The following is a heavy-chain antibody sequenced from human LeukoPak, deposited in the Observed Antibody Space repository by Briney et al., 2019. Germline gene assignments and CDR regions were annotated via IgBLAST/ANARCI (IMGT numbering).Heavy chain of an antibody. CDR1: GYTFTSYG. Sequence: ASVKVSCKASGYTFTSYGISWVRQAPGQGLEWMGWISAYNGITNYAQKLQGRVTMTTDTSTSTAYMELRSLRSDDTAVYYCARVGYSDTAMDYFDYWGQGTLVTVSS. J-gene: IGHJ4*02. CDR2: ISAYNGIT. CDR3: ARVGYSDTAMDYFDY. D-gene: IGHD5-18*01. V-gene: IGHV1-18*01.